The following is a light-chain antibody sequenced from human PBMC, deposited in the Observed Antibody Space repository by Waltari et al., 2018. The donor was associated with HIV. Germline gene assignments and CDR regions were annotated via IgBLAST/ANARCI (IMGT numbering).Light chain of an antibody. Sequence: QSVLTQPPSVSAAPGQKVTISCSRSNPNIGNDYVPWYQHVPGAAPRLLIYDNSKRPSGIPDRFSGSESGTSATLAITGLQTGDEADYYCGTWDRTLGGGVFGGGTKLTVL. CDR3: GTWDRTLGGGV. CDR1: NPNIGNDY. J-gene: IGLJ3*02. CDR2: DNS. V-gene: IGLV1-51*01.